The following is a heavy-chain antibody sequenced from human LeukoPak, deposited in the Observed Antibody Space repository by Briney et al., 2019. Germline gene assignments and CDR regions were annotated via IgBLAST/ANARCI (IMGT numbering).Heavy chain of an antibody. CDR2: INHSGST. Sequence: KPSETLSLTCAVYGGSFSGYYWSWIRQPPGKGLEWIGEINHSGSTNYNPSLKSRATISVDTSKNQFSLKLSSVTAADTAVYYCARARTTYYYYYMDVWGKGTTVTVSS. J-gene: IGHJ6*03. CDR3: ARARTTYYYYYMDV. CDR1: GGSFSGYY. D-gene: IGHD1-1*01. V-gene: IGHV4-34*01.